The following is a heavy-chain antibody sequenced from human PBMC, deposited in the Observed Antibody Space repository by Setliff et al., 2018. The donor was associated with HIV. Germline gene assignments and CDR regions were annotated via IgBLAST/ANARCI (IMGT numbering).Heavy chain of an antibody. J-gene: IGHJ6*03. V-gene: IGHV3-21*01. CDR3: AKNARDYYYYYMDV. CDR2: ISGGGKSI. CDR1: GFTFSSYT. Sequence: GGSLRLSCAAFGFTFSSYTMHWVRQAPGKGLEWVASISGGGKSIYYADSVKGRFTISRDNADRSLYLQMNSLRTEDTAVYYCAKNARDYYYYYMDVWGKGTTVTVSS.